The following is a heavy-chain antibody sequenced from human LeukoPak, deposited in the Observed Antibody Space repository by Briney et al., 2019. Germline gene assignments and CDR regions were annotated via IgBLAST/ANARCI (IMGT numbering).Heavy chain of an antibody. D-gene: IGHD3-22*01. Sequence: KPSETLSLTCTVSGGSISSYYWSWFRQPPGKGLEWIGYIYYSGSTNYNPSLKSRVTISVDTSKNQFSLKLSSVTAADTAVYYCARAPGMYYYDSSGYYLDWGQGTLVTVSS. CDR3: ARAPGMYYYDSSGYYLD. CDR1: GGSISSYY. V-gene: IGHV4-59*01. CDR2: IYYSGST. J-gene: IGHJ4*02.